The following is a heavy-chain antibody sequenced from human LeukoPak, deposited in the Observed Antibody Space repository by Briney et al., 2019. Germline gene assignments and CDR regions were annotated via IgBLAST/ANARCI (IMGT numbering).Heavy chain of an antibody. CDR3: ASSLVATGYYDYYYGVDV. V-gene: IGHV1-69*04. CDR1: GGTFSSYA. CDR2: IIPILGIA. D-gene: IGHD3-9*01. J-gene: IGHJ6*02. Sequence: GASVKVSCKASGGTFSSYAISWVRQAPGQGLEWMGRIIPILGIANYAQKFQGRVTITADKSTSTAYMELSSLRSEDTAVYYCASSLVATGYYDYYYGVDVWGQGTTVTVSS.